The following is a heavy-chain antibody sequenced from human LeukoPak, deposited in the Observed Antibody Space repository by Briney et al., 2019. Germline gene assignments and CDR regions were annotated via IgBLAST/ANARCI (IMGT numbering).Heavy chain of an antibody. CDR1: GRSISSYY. CDR3: ARARSGYSYGYYYYYGMDV. J-gene: IGHJ6*02. Sequence: SETLSLTCTVAGRSISSYYWSWIRQPPGKGLERIGEINHSGSTNFNRSLKSRVTISVDTSKNQSSLTLSSVTAADPPVYYCARARSGYSYGYYYYYGMDVWGQGTTVTVSS. D-gene: IGHD5-18*01. V-gene: IGHV4-34*01. CDR2: INHSGST.